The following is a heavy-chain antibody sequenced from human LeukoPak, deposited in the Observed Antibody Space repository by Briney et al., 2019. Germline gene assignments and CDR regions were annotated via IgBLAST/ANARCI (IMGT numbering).Heavy chain of an antibody. Sequence: GGPLPLSRAASGFTFSSYLMSLVRQAPGKGLEWVANIKQDGSEKYYVDSVKGRFTISRDNAKNSLYLQMTSLRAEDTAVYYCARDGRYDFWSGYFYYYYYYMDVWGKGTTVTVSS. J-gene: IGHJ6*03. V-gene: IGHV3-7*01. D-gene: IGHD3-3*01. CDR3: ARDGRYDFWSGYFYYYYYYMDV. CDR1: GFTFSSYL. CDR2: IKQDGSEK.